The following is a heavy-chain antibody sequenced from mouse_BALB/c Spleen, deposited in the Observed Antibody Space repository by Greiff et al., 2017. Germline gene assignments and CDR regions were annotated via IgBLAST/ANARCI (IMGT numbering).Heavy chain of an antibody. CDR2: IDPANGNT. Sequence: EVKVVESGAELVKPGASVKLSCTASGFNIKDTYMHWVKQRPEQGLEWIGRIDPANGNTKYDPKFQGKATITADTSSNTAYLQLSSLTSEDTAVYYCALAYYGNPGYWGQGTTLTVSS. CDR1: GFNIKDTY. D-gene: IGHD2-10*01. J-gene: IGHJ2*01. CDR3: ALAYYGNPGY. V-gene: IGHV14-3*02.